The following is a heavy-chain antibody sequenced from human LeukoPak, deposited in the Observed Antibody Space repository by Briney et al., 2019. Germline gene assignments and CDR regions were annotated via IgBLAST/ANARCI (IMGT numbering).Heavy chain of an antibody. J-gene: IGHJ4*02. D-gene: IGHD6-13*01. V-gene: IGHV4-4*07. CDR1: GGSISSYY. Sequence: TSETLSLTCTVSGGSISSYYWSWIRKPAGKGLEWIGRIYTSGSTNYNPSLKSRVTMSVDTSKNQFSLKLSSVTAADTAVYYCARETHIAAAGQYYLDYWGQGTLVTVSS. CDR2: IYTSGST. CDR3: ARETHIAAAGQYYLDY.